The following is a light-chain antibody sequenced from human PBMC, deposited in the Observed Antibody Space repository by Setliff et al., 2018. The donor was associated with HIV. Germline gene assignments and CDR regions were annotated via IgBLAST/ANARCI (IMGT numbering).Light chain of an antibody. Sequence: QSALTQPRSVSGSPGQSVTFSCTGSSSDVGAYNYVSWYQQHPGKAPKLIVYDVTTRPSGVPDRFSGSKSGDTASLTISGLQSEDEADYYCCSYAASNTYIFGTGTKVTVL. CDR1: SSDVGAYNY. V-gene: IGLV2-11*01. J-gene: IGLJ1*01. CDR3: CSYAASNTYI. CDR2: DVT.